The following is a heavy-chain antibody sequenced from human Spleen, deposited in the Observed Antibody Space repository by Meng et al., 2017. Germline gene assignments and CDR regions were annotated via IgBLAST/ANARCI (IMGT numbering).Heavy chain of an antibody. Sequence: QGQVVQSGAEVKKPGASVKVSCKASGYNFPDYYIHWVRRAPGQGLEWMGRINPKSGDTHYAQKFQARVTMTGDTSISTAYMELSGLRSDDTAMYYCARDEDISAAGKLFGDYWGQGTLVTVSS. CDR2: INPKSGDT. V-gene: IGHV1-2*06. D-gene: IGHD6-25*01. CDR3: ARDEDISAAGKLFGDY. J-gene: IGHJ4*02. CDR1: GYNFPDYY.